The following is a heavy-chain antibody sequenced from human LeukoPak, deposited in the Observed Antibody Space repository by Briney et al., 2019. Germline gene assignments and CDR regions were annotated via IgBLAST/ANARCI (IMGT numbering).Heavy chain of an antibody. CDR1: GFTFSNYA. CDR2: ISNTGSDT. Sequence: GGSLRLSCAASGFTFSNYAMSWVRQAPGKGLEWVSTISNTGSDTYYADSVKGRFAISRDNSENTLYLQMNNLRAEDTAIHYCAKVPYSDYGSGRPPFMDVWGQGTTVAVSS. J-gene: IGHJ6*02. CDR3: AKVPYSDYGSGRPPFMDV. V-gene: IGHV3-23*01. D-gene: IGHD3-10*01.